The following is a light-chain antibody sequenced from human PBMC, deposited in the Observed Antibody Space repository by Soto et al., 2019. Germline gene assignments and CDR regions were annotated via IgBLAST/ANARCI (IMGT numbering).Light chain of an antibody. CDR2: EVT. CDR3: SSYSGTNNYV. Sequence: QSALTQPPSASGSPGQSVTISCNGTSSEVGGYNFVSWYQQHPGKAPKLIIYEVTKRPSGVPDRFSGSKSGNTASLTVSGLQAEYEADYYCSSYSGTNNYVFGTGTKLTVL. J-gene: IGLJ1*01. CDR1: SSEVGGYNF. V-gene: IGLV2-8*01.